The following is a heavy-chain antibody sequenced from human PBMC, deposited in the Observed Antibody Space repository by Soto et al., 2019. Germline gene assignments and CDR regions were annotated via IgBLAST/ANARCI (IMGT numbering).Heavy chain of an antibody. CDR2: INHSGST. J-gene: IGHJ6*02. CDR1: GGSFSGYY. D-gene: IGHD3-9*01. CDR3: ARGIHVLRYFEASARDYGMDV. V-gene: IGHV4-34*01. Sequence: PSETLSLTCAVYGGSFSGYYWSWIRQPPGKWLEWIGEINHSGSTNYNPSLKSRVTISVDTSKNQFSLKLSSVPAADTAVYYCARGIHVLRYFEASARDYGMDVWGQGTTVTVSS.